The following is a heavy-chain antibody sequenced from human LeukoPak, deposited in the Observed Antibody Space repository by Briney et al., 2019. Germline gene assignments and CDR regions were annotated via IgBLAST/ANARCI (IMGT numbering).Heavy chain of an antibody. D-gene: IGHD5-12*01. CDR2: ISYDGSNK. Sequence: GGSLRLSCAASGFTFSSYGMHWVRQAPGKGLEWVAVISYDGSNKYYADSVKGRFTISRDNSKNTLYLQMNSLRAEDTAVYYCAIPREGLRNLRAFDYWGQGTLVTVSS. CDR3: AIPREGLRNLRAFDY. CDR1: GFTFSSYG. J-gene: IGHJ4*02. V-gene: IGHV3-30*03.